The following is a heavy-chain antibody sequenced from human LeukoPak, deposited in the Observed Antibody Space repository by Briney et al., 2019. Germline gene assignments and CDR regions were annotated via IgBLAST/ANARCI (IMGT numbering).Heavy chain of an antibody. CDR2: IYYSGST. CDR3: ARDYGGNSWYYFDY. D-gene: IGHD4-23*01. CDR1: GGSMSSYY. V-gene: IGHV4-59*01. J-gene: IGHJ4*02. Sequence: KPSETPSLTCTVSGGSMSSYYWTWIRQPPGKGLEWIGYIYYSGSTNYNPSLKSRVTISVDTSKNQFSLKLSSVTAADTAVYYCARDYGGNSWYYFDYWGQGTLVTVSS.